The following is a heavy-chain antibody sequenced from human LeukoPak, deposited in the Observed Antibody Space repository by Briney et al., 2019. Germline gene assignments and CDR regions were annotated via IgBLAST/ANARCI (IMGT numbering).Heavy chain of an antibody. D-gene: IGHD3-9*01. V-gene: IGHV1-18*04. CDR1: GYTFTSCG. J-gene: IGHJ3*02. CDR3: ARVAYYDILAGPRAFDI. Sequence: GASVKVTCKASGYTFTSCGMSWVRQAPGQGLEWMGWISAYNGNTNYAQKLQGRVTMTTDTSTSTAYMELRSLRSDDTAVYYCARVAYYDILAGPRAFDIWGQGTMVTVSS. CDR2: ISAYNGNT.